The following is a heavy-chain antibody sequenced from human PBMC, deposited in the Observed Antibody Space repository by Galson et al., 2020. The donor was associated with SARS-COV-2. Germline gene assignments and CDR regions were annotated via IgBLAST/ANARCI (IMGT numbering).Heavy chain of an antibody. CDR1: GFTFSSYW. D-gene: IGHD3-16*01. V-gene: IGHV3-74*01. J-gene: IGHJ4*02. CDR2: IYSEGSST. Sequence: GSLKISCAASGFTFSSYWMHWVRQAPGKGLVWVSRIYSEGSSTSYADSVKGRFTISGDDAKNTLYLHMSSLRAEDTAVYYCARGDMRNDYFDDWGQGTLVTVSS. CDR3: ARGDMRNDYFDD.